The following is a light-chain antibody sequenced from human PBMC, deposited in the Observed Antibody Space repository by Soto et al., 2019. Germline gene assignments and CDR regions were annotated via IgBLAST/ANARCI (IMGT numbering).Light chain of an antibody. J-gene: IGKJ5*01. Sequence: EIVLTQSPAILSLSPGERATLSCRASQDVGVYLAWYQQKPGQAPRLLIHDASNRATGIPPRFSGSRSGTDFTLTISSLEVEDSAVYHCQQRNYFGQGTRLEIK. CDR1: QDVGVY. V-gene: IGKV3-11*01. CDR3: QQRNY. CDR2: DAS.